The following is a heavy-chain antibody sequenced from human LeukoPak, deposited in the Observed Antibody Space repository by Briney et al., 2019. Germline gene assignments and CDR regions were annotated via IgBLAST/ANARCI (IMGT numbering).Heavy chain of an antibody. CDR1: GFIFSSSG. D-gene: IGHD4-17*01. V-gene: IGHV3-30*02. J-gene: IGHJ4*02. CDR3: AKAMTTVTPFDY. CDR2: IRYDGSYN. Sequence: PGGSLRLSCAVSGFIFSSSGMHWVRQAPGKGLEGVAFIRYDGSYNYYADSVKGRFTISRDSSKKTLYLQMNSLRVEDTAVYYCAKAMTTVTPFDYWGQGTLVTVSS.